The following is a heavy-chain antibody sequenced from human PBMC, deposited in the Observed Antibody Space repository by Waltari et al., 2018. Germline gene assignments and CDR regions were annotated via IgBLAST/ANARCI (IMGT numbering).Heavy chain of an antibody. V-gene: IGHV4-59*08. CDR2: VYYTGST. D-gene: IGHD3-10*01. CDR3: ARGPAGSAYYYYMDV. CDR1: DGSISGYF. J-gene: IGHJ6*03. Sequence: QVQLQESGPGLVKPSETLSLTCTVSDGSISGYFWNWIRQSPQKGLEWIGYVYYTGSTNYNPSLKSRVAVSVDTSKNQFSLKLSSVTAADTAVYYCARGPAGSAYYYYMDVWGKGTTVTISS.